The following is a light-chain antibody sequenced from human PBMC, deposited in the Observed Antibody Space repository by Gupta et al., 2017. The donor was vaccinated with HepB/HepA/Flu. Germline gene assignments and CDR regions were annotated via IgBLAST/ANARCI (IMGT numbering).Light chain of an antibody. Sequence: SALTQPASVSGSPGPSLTISCTGTSSDVGSYNLVSWYQQHPGKAPKLMIYEVSKRPSGVSNRFSGSKSGNTATLTISGLQAEDEAEYYCCSYAGSSTPYVFGTGTKVTVL. CDR3: CSYAGSSTPYV. V-gene: IGLV2-23*02. CDR1: SSDVGSYNL. J-gene: IGLJ1*01. CDR2: EVS.